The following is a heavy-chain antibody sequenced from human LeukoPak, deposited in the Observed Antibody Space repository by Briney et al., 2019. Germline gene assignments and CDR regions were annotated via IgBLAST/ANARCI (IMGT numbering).Heavy chain of an antibody. D-gene: IGHD3-3*01. CDR2: INSEGTYT. V-gene: IGHV3-74*01. J-gene: IGHJ4*02. CDR3: ARARFKSDY. CDR1: GFTFSSSW. Sequence: GGSLRLSCAVSGFTFSSSWMHWVRQAPGKGLVWVTRINSEGTYTTYADSVKGRFTISRDNAKNTLYLQMDTLRAEDTAVYYCARARFKSDYWGQGTLVTVSS.